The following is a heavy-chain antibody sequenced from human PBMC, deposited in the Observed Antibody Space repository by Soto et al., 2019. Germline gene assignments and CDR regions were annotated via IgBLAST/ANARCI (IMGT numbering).Heavy chain of an antibody. CDR3: AMFPASIAALYFDY. CDR2: INAGNGNT. V-gene: IGHV1-3*01. CDR1: GYTFTSYA. Sequence: QVQLVQSGAEVKKPGASVKVSCKASGYTFTSYAMHWVRQAPGQRLEWMGWINAGNGNTKYSQKFQGRVTITRDTSASTAYMELSSLRSEDTAVYYCAMFPASIAALYFDYWGQGTLVTVSS. J-gene: IGHJ4*02. D-gene: IGHD6-6*01.